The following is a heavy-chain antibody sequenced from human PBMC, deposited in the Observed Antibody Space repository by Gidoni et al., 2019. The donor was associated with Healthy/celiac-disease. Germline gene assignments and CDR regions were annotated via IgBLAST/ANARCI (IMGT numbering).Heavy chain of an antibody. V-gene: IGHV1-69*01. J-gene: IGHJ3*02. CDR2: IIPIFGTA. Sequence: QVQLVQSGAGVKKPGSAGKVSCTASGGTVSSYAISWVRQAPGQGLEWMGGIIPIFGTANYAQKFQGSVTITADESTSTAYMELSSLRSEDTAVYYCASGTTVTTKGAFDIWGQGTMVTVSS. CDR1: GGTVSSYA. CDR3: ASGTTVTTKGAFDI. D-gene: IGHD4-17*01.